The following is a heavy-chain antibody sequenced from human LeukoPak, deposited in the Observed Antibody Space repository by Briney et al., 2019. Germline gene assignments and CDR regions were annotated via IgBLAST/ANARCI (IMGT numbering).Heavy chain of an antibody. CDR2: ISSSSSYI. CDR1: GFIFSTYR. V-gene: IGHV3-21*01. J-gene: IGHJ4*02. CDR3: ARDYSSPGNFDY. D-gene: IGHD6-13*01. Sequence: GGSLRLSCAASGFIFSTYRMNWVRQAPGKGLEWVSSISSSSSYIYYADSVKGRFTISRDNAKDSLYLQMNSLRAEDTAVYYCARDYSSPGNFDYWGQGTLVTVSS.